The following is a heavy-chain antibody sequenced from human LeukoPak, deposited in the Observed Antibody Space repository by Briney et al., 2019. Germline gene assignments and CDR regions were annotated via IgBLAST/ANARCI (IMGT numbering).Heavy chain of an antibody. V-gene: IGHV4-59*08. J-gene: IGHJ4*02. D-gene: IGHD5-24*01. Sequence: PSETLSLTCAVSGGSVSGYYWTWMRQPPGKGLEWIGDIYYSGSTNYNPSLKSRVTISVDTSKNQFSLRLSSVTAADTAVYYCARRARWAQDFDYWGQGTLVTVSS. CDR1: GGSVSGYY. CDR2: IYYSGST. CDR3: ARRARWAQDFDY.